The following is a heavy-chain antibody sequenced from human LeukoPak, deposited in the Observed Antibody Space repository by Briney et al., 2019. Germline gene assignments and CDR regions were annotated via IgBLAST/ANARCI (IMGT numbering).Heavy chain of an antibody. D-gene: IGHD3-9*01. V-gene: IGHV3-7*01. J-gene: IGHJ4*02. CDR3: ARDQSYDILTGYYYFDY. CDR2: IKQDGSEK. CDR1: GFTFSSYW. Sequence: GGSLRLSCAASGFTFSSYWMSWVRQAPGKGLEWGANIKQDGSEKYYVDSVKGRFTISRDNAKNSLYLQMNSLRAEDTAVYYCARDQSYDILTGYYYFDYWGQGTLVTVSS.